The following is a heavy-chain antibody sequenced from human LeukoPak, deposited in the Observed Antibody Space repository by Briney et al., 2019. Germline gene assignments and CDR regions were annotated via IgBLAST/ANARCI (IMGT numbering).Heavy chain of an antibody. D-gene: IGHD3-10*01. CDR3: AKGQAVRGVNYFDY. CDR1: GFSFSSYA. Sequence: GGSLRLSCGASGFSFSSYAMSWVRQAPGKGLEWVSVISGSGGSTYYADSVKGRFTISRDNSKNTLYLQMNSLRAEDTAVYYCAKGQAVRGVNYFDYWGQGTLVTVSS. J-gene: IGHJ4*02. V-gene: IGHV3-23*01. CDR2: ISGSGGST.